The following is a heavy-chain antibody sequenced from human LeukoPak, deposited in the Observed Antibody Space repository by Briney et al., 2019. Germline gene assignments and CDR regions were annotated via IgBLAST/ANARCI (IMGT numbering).Heavy chain of an antibody. Sequence: KSGGSLRLSCTASGFTFGDYAMSWFRQAPGKGLEWVGFIRGKAYGGTTEYAASVKGRFTISRDDSKSIAYLQMNSLKTEDTAVYYCTRDEGSVEQWLVAGYWGQGTLVTVSS. CDR3: TRDEGSVEQWLVAGY. V-gene: IGHV3-49*05. CDR1: GFTFGDYA. D-gene: IGHD6-19*01. J-gene: IGHJ4*02. CDR2: IRGKAYGGTT.